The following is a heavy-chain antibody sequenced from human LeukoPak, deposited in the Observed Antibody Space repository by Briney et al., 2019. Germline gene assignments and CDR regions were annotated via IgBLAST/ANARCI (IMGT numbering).Heavy chain of an antibody. J-gene: IGHJ4*02. CDR2: MNPNSGNT. D-gene: IGHD3-10*01. CDR3: ARGWFGQLLQDY. Sequence: GASVKVSCKASGYTFTSYDINWVRQATGQGPEWMGWMNPNSGNTGYAQQFQGRVTMTRTTSTSTAYMELSSLRSDDTAVYYCARGWFGQLLQDYWGQGTLATVSS. V-gene: IGHV1-8*01. CDR1: GYTFTSYD.